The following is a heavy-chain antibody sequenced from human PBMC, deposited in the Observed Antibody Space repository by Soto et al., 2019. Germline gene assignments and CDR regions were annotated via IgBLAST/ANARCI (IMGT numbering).Heavy chain of an antibody. V-gene: IGHV1-2*04. CDR2: INSKSGDP. CDR1: GYTYTDHY. Sequence: GASVKVSCKASGYTYTDHYLQWIRQATGQGLEWIGWINSKSGDPNYAQKFRGSVTLTRDTSIRTAYMEMSSLTSDDTAVYYCARGVGTSWFDPWGQGTLVTVS. CDR3: ARGVGTSWFDP. D-gene: IGHD1-26*01. J-gene: IGHJ5*02.